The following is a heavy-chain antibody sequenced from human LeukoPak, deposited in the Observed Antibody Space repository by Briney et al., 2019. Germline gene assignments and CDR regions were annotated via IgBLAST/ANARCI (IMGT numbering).Heavy chain of an antibody. D-gene: IGHD3-22*01. CDR3: ARALYYYDSSGHPWFDP. CDR1: GGSISSYY. Sequence: SGTLSLTCTVSGGSISSYYWSWIRQPPGKGLEWIGYIYYSGSTNYNPSLKSRVTISVDTSKNQFSLKLSSVTAADTAVYYCARALYYYDSSGHPWFDPWGQGTLVTVSS. CDR2: IYYSGST. J-gene: IGHJ5*02. V-gene: IGHV4-59*01.